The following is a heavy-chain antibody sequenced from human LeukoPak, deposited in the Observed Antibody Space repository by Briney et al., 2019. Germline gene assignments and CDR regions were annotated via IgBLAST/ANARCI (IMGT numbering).Heavy chain of an antibody. J-gene: IGHJ4*02. CDR3: VRDRSPGAATAGDSFDY. Sequence: GGSLRLSCTASGFAFDGYALSWVRQVPGKGLEWVSGISWNSDKTVYADSVEGRFTISRDNDKNSLYLQMDSLRAEDTALYFCVRDRSPGAATAGDSFDYWGQGILVPVSS. V-gene: IGHV3-20*04. CDR2: ISWNSDKT. D-gene: IGHD1-26*01. CDR1: GFAFDGYA.